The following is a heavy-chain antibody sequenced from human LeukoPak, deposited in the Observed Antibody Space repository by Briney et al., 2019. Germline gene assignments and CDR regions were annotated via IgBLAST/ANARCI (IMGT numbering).Heavy chain of an antibody. CDR3: ARVSSGSYFGYYYYYMDV. Sequence: GLALRLSGAASGLTFSNYWMHWVRQAPGKGLVWVSRINSDGSSTSYADSVKGRFTISRDNAKNTLYLQMNSLRAEDTAVYYCARVSSGSYFGYYYYYMDVWGKGTTVTVSS. D-gene: IGHD1-26*01. CDR1: GLTFSNYW. J-gene: IGHJ6*03. CDR2: INSDGSST. V-gene: IGHV3-74*01.